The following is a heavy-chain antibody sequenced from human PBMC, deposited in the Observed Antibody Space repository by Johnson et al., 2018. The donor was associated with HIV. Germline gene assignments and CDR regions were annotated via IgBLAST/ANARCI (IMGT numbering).Heavy chain of an antibody. D-gene: IGHD6-19*01. Sequence: QVQLVESGGGVVQPGRSLRLSCAASGFTFTSYAMHWVRQAPGKGLEWVAVVSYDGSTKYYADSVKGRFTISRDNSKNTLYLQMTSLRAEDTAMYYCAKRRVAGDDAFDVWGQGTMVIVSS. CDR1: GFTFTSYA. CDR2: VSYDGSTK. J-gene: IGHJ3*01. V-gene: IGHV3-30*04. CDR3: AKRRVAGDDAFDV.